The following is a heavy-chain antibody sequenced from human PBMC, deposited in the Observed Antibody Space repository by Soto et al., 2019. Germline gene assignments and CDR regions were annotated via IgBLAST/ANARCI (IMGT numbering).Heavy chain of an antibody. Sequence: ASVKVSCKDSGYTFTSYDINWVRQAKGQGLEWMGWMNPNSGNTGYAQKFQGRVTMTRNTSISTAYMELSSLRSEDTAVYYCARGKRRITIFGVVDPYYYYYYMDVWGKGTTVTVSS. D-gene: IGHD3-3*01. CDR2: MNPNSGNT. J-gene: IGHJ6*03. V-gene: IGHV1-8*01. CDR1: GYTFTSYD. CDR3: ARGKRRITIFGVVDPYYYYYYMDV.